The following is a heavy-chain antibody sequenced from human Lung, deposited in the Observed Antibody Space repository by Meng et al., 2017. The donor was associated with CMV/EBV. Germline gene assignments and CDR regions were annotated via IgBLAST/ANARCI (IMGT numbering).Heavy chain of an antibody. Sequence: ASVKVSCKASGYTFTGYYMHWVRQAPGQGLEWMGWINPNSGGTNYAQKFQGRVTMTRDTSISTAYMEMSRLRSDDTAVYYCARNGYCCTNSGYRYGMDVWGQGTXVTVSS. CDR2: INPNSGGT. J-gene: IGHJ6*02. V-gene: IGHV1-2*02. CDR1: GYTFTGYY. D-gene: IGHD2-2*03. CDR3: ARNGYCCTNSGYRYGMDV.